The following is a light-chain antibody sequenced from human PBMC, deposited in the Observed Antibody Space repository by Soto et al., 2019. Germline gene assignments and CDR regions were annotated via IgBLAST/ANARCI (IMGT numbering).Light chain of an antibody. CDR2: GAS. Sequence: EIVLTQSPGTLSLSPGERVTLSCRASQSVTSNYLAWYQQKPGQAPRLLISGASSRAAGIPDRFSGSGSGTDFTLTISRLEPEDFAVYYCQQYGSSPITFGQGTRLEIK. J-gene: IGKJ5*01. CDR1: QSVTSNY. CDR3: QQYGSSPIT. V-gene: IGKV3-20*01.